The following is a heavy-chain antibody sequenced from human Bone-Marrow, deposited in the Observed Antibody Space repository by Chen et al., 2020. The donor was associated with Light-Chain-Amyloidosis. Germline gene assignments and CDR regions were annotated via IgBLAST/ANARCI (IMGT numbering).Heavy chain of an antibody. CDR3: ARRRDGYNFDY. D-gene: IGHD5-12*01. CDR2: IYPDDSDA. CDR1: GYTFPNYW. Sequence: EVQLEQSGPEVKKPGESLKISCKGSGYTFPNYWIGWVRQMPGKGLEWMGVIYPDDSDASYSPSFEGQVTISADKAITTAYLQWMSMKASDTAMYYCARRRDGYNFDYWGQGTLVTVSS. V-gene: IGHV5-51*01. J-gene: IGHJ4*02.